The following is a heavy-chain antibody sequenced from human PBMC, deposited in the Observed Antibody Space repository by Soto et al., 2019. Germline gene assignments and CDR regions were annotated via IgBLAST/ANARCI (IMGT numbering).Heavy chain of an antibody. J-gene: IGHJ6*02. CDR1: GDTFKNCV. D-gene: IGHD7-27*01. CDR2: IIPLFGTT. CDR3: AAELGLGKLSVV. V-gene: IGHV1-69*01. Sequence: QLQVVQSGVEVRRPGSSVKVSCNASGDTFKNCVISWLRQAPGQGLEWMGGIIPLFGTTDFAQRFQGRITITTDESTTTAYMELSRLRSEATATYYCAAELGLGKLSVVWGQGTTVIVSS.